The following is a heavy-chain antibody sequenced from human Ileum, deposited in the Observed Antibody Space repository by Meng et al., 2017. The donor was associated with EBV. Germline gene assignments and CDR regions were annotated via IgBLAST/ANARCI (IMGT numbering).Heavy chain of an antibody. Sequence: QVQLKRSGPGLVKPSATLSLTCAVYGGSFSGYYWTWIRQPPGKGLEWIGEINHSGSTNYNPSLKSRVTISVDKNQFSLKLSSVTAADTAVYYCARGFYTYGSSCFDYWGQGTLVTVSS. J-gene: IGHJ4*02. CDR3: ARGFYTYGSSCFDY. CDR1: GGSFSGYY. CDR2: INHSGST. D-gene: IGHD6-13*01. V-gene: IGHV4-34*01.